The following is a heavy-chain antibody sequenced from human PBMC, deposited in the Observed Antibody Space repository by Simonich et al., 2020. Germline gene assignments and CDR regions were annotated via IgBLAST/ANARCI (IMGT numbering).Heavy chain of an antibody. D-gene: IGHD1-20*01. V-gene: IGHV4-34*01. CDR1: GGSFSGYD. J-gene: IGHJ6*02. Sequence: QVQLQQWGAGLLKPSETLSLTCAVYGGSFSGYDWSWIRQPPGKGMDGIGEIKHSGSTNYNPSLKSRVTISVDTSKNQFSLKLSSVTAADTAVYYCASAYNWNYYYYGMDVWGQGTTVTVSS. CDR3: ASAYNWNYYYYGMDV. CDR2: IKHSGST.